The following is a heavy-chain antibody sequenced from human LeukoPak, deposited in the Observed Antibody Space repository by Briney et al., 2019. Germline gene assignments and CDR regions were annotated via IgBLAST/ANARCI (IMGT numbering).Heavy chain of an antibody. V-gene: IGHV3-23*01. J-gene: IGHJ4*02. D-gene: IGHD5-12*01. Sequence: SGGSLRLSCAASGFTFSIYAMTWVRQAPGKGLEWVSTISDSGGSTYYADSVKGRFTISRDNFKNTLYLQMNSLRAEDTAVYYCAKTRGYSGYDPRHGYWGQGTLVTVSS. CDR3: AKTRGYSGYDPRHGY. CDR2: ISDSGGST. CDR1: GFTFSIYA.